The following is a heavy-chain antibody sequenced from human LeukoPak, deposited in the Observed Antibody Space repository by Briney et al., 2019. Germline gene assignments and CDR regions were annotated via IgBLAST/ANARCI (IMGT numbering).Heavy chain of an antibody. CDR1: SGSISSYF. J-gene: IGHJ4*02. CDR2: ISYSGST. D-gene: IGHD2-2*01. V-gene: IGHV4-59*01. Sequence: PSETLSLTCTVSSGSISSYFWSWIRQSPGKGLEWIGYISYSGSTNYNPSFKGRVTISVDTSKNQFSLKLNSMTAADTAVYYCARAGVPAALDYWGQGTLVTVSS. CDR3: ARAGVPAALDY.